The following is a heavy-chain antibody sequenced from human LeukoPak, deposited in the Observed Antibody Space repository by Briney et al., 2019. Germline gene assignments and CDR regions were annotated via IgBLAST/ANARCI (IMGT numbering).Heavy chain of an antibody. J-gene: IGHJ5*02. CDR3: AKGAGLPWFDP. CDR1: NGSISSDNYF. V-gene: IGHV4-61*02. Sequence: SETLSLTCTVSNGSISSDNYFWSWIRQPAGKGLEWIGRMSSSGISTYSPSFKSRVTISIDTTRNQFSMNLNSVTAADTAVYYCAKGAGLPWFDPWGQGTLVTASS. CDR2: MSSSGIS.